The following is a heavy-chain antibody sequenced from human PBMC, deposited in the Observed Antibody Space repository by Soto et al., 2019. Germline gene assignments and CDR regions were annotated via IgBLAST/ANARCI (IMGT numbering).Heavy chain of an antibody. V-gene: IGHV1-69*04. CDR3: ANGHDNYFYYGMDV. CDR1: GDTLSSLA. D-gene: IGHD1-1*01. Sequence: QVQLVQSGSEVKKPGSSVKVSCKTSGDTLSSLAISWVRQAPGQGIEWVGTFIPVVAMAKYGQKFQGRVTITADQSTNTMFMELSSLRHDDTAIYYCANGHDNYFYYGMDVWGQGTTVTVS. J-gene: IGHJ6*02. CDR2: FIPVVAMA.